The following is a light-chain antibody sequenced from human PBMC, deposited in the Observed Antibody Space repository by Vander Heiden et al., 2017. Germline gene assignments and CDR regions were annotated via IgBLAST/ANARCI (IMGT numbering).Light chain of an antibody. V-gene: IGLV2-23*02. CDR1: SGDVGNHNL. CDR3: CSYAGSTTFA. CDR2: EVS. J-gene: IGLJ1*01. Sequence: QSALTQPPSVSGSPGQSNTISCNGTSGDVGNHNLVHWYQQHPGKAPTLMIYEVSERHSALSDPFSGSKSGNTASLTISGLPAEDEADYYCCSYAGSTTFAFGIGTKLTVL.